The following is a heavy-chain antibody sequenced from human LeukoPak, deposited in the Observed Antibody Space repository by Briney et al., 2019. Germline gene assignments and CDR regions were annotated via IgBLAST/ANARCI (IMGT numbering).Heavy chain of an antibody. CDR1: GFTFSFYS. Sequence: GGSLRLSCAASGFTFSFYSMNWVRQAPGKGLEWVSYISRSSSSSTIYYADSVKGRFTISRDNAKNSLYLQMNSLRAEDTAVYYCARGGFMHALDIWGQGIKVTVSS. CDR3: ARGGFMHALDI. CDR2: ISRSSSSSTI. V-gene: IGHV3-48*04. D-gene: IGHD3-16*01. J-gene: IGHJ3*02.